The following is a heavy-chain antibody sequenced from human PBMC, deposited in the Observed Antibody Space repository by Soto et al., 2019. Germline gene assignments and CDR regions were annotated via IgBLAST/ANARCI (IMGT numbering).Heavy chain of an antibody. CDR2: ISGSGGST. CDR1: GFTFSSYA. J-gene: IGHJ4*02. Sequence: EVQLLESGGGLVQPGGSLRLSCAASGFTFSSYAMSWVRQAPGKGLEWVSAISGSGGSTYYADSVKGRFTFSRDNSKNTLYLQMKSLRAEDTAVYYCAKDRKARKSGFDYWGQGTLVTVSS. V-gene: IGHV3-23*01. CDR3: AKDRKARKSGFDY.